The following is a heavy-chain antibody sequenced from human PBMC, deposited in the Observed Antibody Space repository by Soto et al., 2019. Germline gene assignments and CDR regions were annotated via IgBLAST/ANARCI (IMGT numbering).Heavy chain of an antibody. V-gene: IGHV4-59*01. Sequence: SETLSLTCTVSGGSISSYYWSWIRQPPGKGLEWIGYIYYSGSTNYNPSLKSRVTISVDTSKNQFSLKLSSVTAADTAVYYCARANVELSGYLDYWGQGTLVTVSS. D-gene: IGHD2-15*01. CDR3: ARANVELSGYLDY. CDR2: IYYSGST. J-gene: IGHJ4*02. CDR1: GGSISSYY.